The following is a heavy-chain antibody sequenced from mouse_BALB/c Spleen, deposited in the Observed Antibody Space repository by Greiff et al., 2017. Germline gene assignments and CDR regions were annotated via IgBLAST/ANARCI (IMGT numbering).Heavy chain of an antibody. J-gene: IGHJ3*01. CDR1: GFSLTSYG. CDR3: ARNWNGNYVVWFAY. Sequence: QVQLKESGPGLVQPSQSLSITCTVSGFSLTSYGVHWVRQSPGKGLEWLGVIWSGGSTDYNAAFISRLSISKDNSKSQVFFKMNSLQANDTAIYYCARNWNGNYVVWFAYWGQGTLVTVSA. V-gene: IGHV2-2*02. D-gene: IGHD2-1*01. CDR2: IWSGGST.